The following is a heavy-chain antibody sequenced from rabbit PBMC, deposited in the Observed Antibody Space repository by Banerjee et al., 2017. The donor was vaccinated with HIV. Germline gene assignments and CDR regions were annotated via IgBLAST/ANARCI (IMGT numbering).Heavy chain of an antibody. J-gene: IGHJ4*01. Sequence: QSLEESGGDLVKSGASLTLTCTASGFSFSASYYMCWVRQAPGKGLEWIGCIYGGHSGFTYYASWAKGRFTISKTSSTTVTLQMTSLTAADTATYFCARDLAGVIGWNFNLWGPGTLVTVS. CDR1: GFSFSASYY. V-gene: IGHV1S40*01. CDR2: IYGGHSGFT. CDR3: ARDLAGVIGWNFNL. D-gene: IGHD4-1*01.